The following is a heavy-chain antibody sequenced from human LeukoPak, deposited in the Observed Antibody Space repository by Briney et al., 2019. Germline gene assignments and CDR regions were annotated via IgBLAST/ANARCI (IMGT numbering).Heavy chain of an antibody. CDR3: AKDVGSGWYGGRNWFDP. CDR1: GFTFDDYA. J-gene: IGHJ5*02. V-gene: IGHV3-9*01. Sequence: GGSLRLSCAASGFTFDDYAMHWVRHAPGKGLEWVSGISWNSGSIGYADSVKGRFTISRDNAKNSLYLQMNSLRAEDTALYYCAKDVGSGWYGGRNWFDPWGQGTLVTVSS. CDR2: ISWNSGSI. D-gene: IGHD6-19*01.